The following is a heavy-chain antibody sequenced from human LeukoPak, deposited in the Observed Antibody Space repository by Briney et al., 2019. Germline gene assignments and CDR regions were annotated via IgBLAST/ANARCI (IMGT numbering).Heavy chain of an antibody. CDR3: ARASGPFDY. Sequence: GRSLRLSCVASGFMFSVYGMHWVRQAPGKGLEWVAVIWNDGSNKYYADSAKGRFTISRDNSKNTLYLQMNSLRAEDTAVYSCARASGPFDYWGQGTLVTVSS. CDR1: GFMFSVYG. CDR2: IWNDGSNK. V-gene: IGHV3-33*01. J-gene: IGHJ4*02. D-gene: IGHD3-10*01.